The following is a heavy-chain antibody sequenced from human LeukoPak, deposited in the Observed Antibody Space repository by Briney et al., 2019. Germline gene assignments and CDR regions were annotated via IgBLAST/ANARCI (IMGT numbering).Heavy chain of an antibody. V-gene: IGHV4-59*08. CDR2: IYYSGST. CDR3: ARFYYDSSGYYSNYYYYGMDV. D-gene: IGHD3-22*01. CDR1: GGSISSYY. J-gene: IGHJ6*02. Sequence: PSETLSLTCTVSGGSISSYYWSWIRQPPGKGLEWIGYIYYSGSTNCNPSLKSRVTISVDTSKNQFSLKLSSVTAADTAVYYCARFYYDSSGYYSNYYYYGMDVWGQGTTVTVSS.